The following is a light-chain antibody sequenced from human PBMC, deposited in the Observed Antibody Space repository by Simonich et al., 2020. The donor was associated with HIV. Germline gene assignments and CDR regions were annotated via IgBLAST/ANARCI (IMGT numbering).Light chain of an antibody. V-gene: IGKV3-15*01. CDR3: QQYNNWPPMT. Sequence: EIVMTQSPATLSVSPVERATLSCRASKSVSSNLAWYQQKPVQAPRLLIYGASTRATGIPARFSGSGSGTEFTLTISSMQSEDFAVYYCQQYNNWPPMTFGGGTKVEIK. CDR1: KSVSSN. CDR2: GAS. J-gene: IGKJ4*01.